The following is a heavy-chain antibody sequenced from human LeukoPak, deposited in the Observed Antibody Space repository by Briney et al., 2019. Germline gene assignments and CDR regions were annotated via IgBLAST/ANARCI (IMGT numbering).Heavy chain of an antibody. D-gene: IGHD6-13*01. CDR2: IIPIFGTA. V-gene: IGHV1-69*01. J-gene: IGHJ5*02. CDR1: GGTFSSYA. Sequence: GASVKVSCKASGGTFSSYAISWVRQAPGQGLEWMGGIIPIFGTANYAQKFQGRVTITADESTSTAYMELSSLRSEDTAVYYCAGEKPYSSSWYFWAPSWFDPWGQGTLVTVSS. CDR3: AGEKPYSSSWYFWAPSWFDP.